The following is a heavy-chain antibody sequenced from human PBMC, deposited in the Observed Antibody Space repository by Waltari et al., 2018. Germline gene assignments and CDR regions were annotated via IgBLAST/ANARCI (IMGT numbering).Heavy chain of an antibody. Sequence: QVHLQESGPGLVAPSETLSLPCIVPGDSIRGHHWSWLRQPPGKGLEWIGYIFYSATTNYNPSLKSRVTISGDMSKNQLALSLSSVTAADTAVYYCARGFGAYCGDDCSDPFDIWGRGTVVTVSS. J-gene: IGHJ3*02. D-gene: IGHD2-21*01. CDR1: GDSIRGHH. CDR2: IFYSATT. CDR3: ARGFGAYCGDDCSDPFDI. V-gene: IGHV4-59*11.